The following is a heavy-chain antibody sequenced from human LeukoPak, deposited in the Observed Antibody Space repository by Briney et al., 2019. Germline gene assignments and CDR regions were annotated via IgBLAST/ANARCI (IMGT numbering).Heavy chain of an antibody. V-gene: IGHV4-38-2*02. D-gene: IGHD3-10*01. J-gene: IGHJ4*02. Sequence: SETLSLACTVSGYSISTGYYWDWIRQPPGKGLEWIGTFYHGGSTYYNPSLKSRVTISVDTSKNQFSLKLSSVTAADTAVYYCARVVTPNGSGSYSNFLGWDYWGQGTLVTVSS. CDR1: GYSISTGYY. CDR3: ARVVTPNGSGSYSNFLGWDY. CDR2: FYHGGST.